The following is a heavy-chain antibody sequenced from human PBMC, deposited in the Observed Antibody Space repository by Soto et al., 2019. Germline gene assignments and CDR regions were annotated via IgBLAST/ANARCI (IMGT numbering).Heavy chain of an antibody. V-gene: IGHV1-8*01. J-gene: IGHJ4*02. CDR3: ARGIQAEKLDY. CDR2: XXPXXXXX. Sequence: ASVKVSCKASGYTFTSYDINWVRQATGQGLEWXGWXXPXXXXXGXXXKFQGRVTMTRNTSISTAYMELSSLRSEDTAVYYCARGIQAEKLDYWGQGTLVTVSS. CDR1: GYTFTSYD.